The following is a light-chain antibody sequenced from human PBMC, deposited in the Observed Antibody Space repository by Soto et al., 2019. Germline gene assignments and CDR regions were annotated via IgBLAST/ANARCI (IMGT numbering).Light chain of an antibody. CDR3: QQYNVWPLT. CDR2: VAS. V-gene: IGKV3-15*01. Sequence: EIVMTQSPATLSVSPGERATLSCRASQSVSSNLAWYQQKPGQTPKLLIYVASTRATSIPARFSGSGSGTEFTLTISSLQSEDFAVYSCQQYNVWPLTFGGGTKVEFK. J-gene: IGKJ4*01. CDR1: QSVSSN.